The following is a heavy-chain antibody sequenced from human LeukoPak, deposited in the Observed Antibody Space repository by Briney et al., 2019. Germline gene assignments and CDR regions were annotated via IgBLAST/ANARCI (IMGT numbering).Heavy chain of an antibody. V-gene: IGHV1-46*01. D-gene: IGHD1-26*01. J-gene: IGHJ4*02. CDR2: ISPSGGST. CDR3: AKGDTTWELPHDD. CDR1: GYTFTSNY. Sequence: ASVKVSCKAFGYTFTSNYMHWVRQAPGQGPEWMGVISPSGGSTTYAQKFQGRVTLTRDMSTSTDYLELSSLRSEDTAVYYCAKGDTTWELPHDDWGQGTLVTVSS.